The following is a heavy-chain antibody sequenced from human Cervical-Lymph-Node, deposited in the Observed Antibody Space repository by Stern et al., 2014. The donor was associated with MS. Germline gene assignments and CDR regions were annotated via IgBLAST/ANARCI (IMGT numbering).Heavy chain of an antibody. CDR2: LIPLVGTA. CDR3: ARDSDYENSYAMDV. CDR1: GGSLSNYG. Sequence: VQLVQSGAEVKKPGSSVKVSCKASGGSLSNYGFSWVRQAPGQVLEWLGGLIPLVGTANYAQKFQGRVTLTADNSTSTVYMELSSLTSEDTAVYFCARDSDYENSYAMDVWGQGTTVTVSS. J-gene: IGHJ6*02. D-gene: IGHD5-12*01. V-gene: IGHV1-69*06.